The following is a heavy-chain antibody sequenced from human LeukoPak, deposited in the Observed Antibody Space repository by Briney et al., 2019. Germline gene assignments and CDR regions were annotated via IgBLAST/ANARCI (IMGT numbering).Heavy chain of an antibody. CDR3: AKDLFIGSGSYPEY. Sequence: PGGSLRLSCAASGFTFSSYAMSWVRQAPGKGLEWVSAISGGSTYYADSVKGRFTISRDNSKNTLYLQMNSLRAEDTAIYYCAKDLFIGSGSYPEYWGQGTLVTVSS. CDR2: ISGGST. V-gene: IGHV3-23*01. CDR1: GFTFSSYA. J-gene: IGHJ4*02. D-gene: IGHD1-26*01.